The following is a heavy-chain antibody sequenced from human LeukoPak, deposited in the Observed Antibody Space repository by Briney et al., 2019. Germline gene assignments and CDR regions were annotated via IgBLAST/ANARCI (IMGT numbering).Heavy chain of an antibody. CDR2: ISSSSSYI. Sequence: TGGSLRLSCAASGFTFSSYSMNWVRQAPGKGLEWVSSISSSSSYIYYADSVKGRFTISRDNAKNSLYLQMNSLRAEDTAVYYCARLRYYDSSGYRYYFDYWGQGTLVTVSS. V-gene: IGHV3-21*01. CDR3: ARLRYYDSSGYRYYFDY. J-gene: IGHJ4*02. CDR1: GFTFSSYS. D-gene: IGHD3-22*01.